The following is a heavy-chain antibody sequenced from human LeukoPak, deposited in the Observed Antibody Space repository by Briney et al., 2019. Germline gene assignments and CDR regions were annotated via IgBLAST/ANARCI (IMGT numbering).Heavy chain of an antibody. CDR1: GDSVSSNSAA. D-gene: IGHD3-22*01. J-gene: IGHJ4*02. CDR2: TYYRSKWFN. V-gene: IGHV6-1*01. CDR3: ASSYYDSSGYYYTDY. Sequence: SQTLSLTCAISGDSVSSNSAAWNWIRQSPSRGLECLGRTYYRSKWFNDYAVSVKGRITINPDTSKNQFSLQLNSVTPEDTAVYYCASSYYDSSGYYYTDYWGQGTLVTVSS.